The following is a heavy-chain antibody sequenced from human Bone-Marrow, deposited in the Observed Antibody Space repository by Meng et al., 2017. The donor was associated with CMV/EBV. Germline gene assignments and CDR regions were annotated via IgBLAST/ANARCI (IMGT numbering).Heavy chain of an antibody. J-gene: IGHJ3*02. CDR2: IFPNSGGT. Sequence: ASVKVSCKASGYTFTGYYMHWVRQAPEQGLEWMGWIFPNSGGTNYAQKFQGRVTMTRDTSISTAYMELSRLRSDDTAVYYCARDNGGWFGELGAFDIWGQGTMVTVSS. CDR1: GYTFTGYY. D-gene: IGHD3-10*01. V-gene: IGHV1-2*02. CDR3: ARDNGGWFGELGAFDI.